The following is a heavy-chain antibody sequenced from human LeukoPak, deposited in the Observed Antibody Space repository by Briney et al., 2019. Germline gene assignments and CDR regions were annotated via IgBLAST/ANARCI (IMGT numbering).Heavy chain of an antibody. Sequence: PGGSLRLSCTASRFTFSSYWMNWIRQAPGKGLEWISYISNSGSTKYYADSVKGRFTISRDNAKNSVFLQMNSLRAEDTAVYYCAAVIDYWGQGTLVTVSS. CDR2: ISNSGSTK. J-gene: IGHJ4*02. CDR3: AAVIDY. CDR1: RFTFSSYW. V-gene: IGHV3-48*03.